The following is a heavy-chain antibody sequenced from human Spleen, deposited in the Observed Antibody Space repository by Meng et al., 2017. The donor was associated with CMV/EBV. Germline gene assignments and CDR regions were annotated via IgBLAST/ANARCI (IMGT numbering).Heavy chain of an antibody. Sequence: GESLKISCAASGFTFRTYAMHWVRQAPGKGLEWVAVISYDGSNKYYADSVKGRFTISRDNSKNTLYLQMNSLRAEDTAVYYCARDPVLKIFGGAYGMDVWGQGTTVTVSS. CDR1: GFTFRTYA. CDR3: ARDPVLKIFGGAYGMDV. V-gene: IGHV3-30-3*01. CDR2: ISYDGSNK. J-gene: IGHJ6*02. D-gene: IGHD3-3*01.